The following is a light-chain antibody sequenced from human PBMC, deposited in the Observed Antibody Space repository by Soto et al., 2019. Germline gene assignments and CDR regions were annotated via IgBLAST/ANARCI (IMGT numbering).Light chain of an antibody. V-gene: IGLV1-40*01. CDR1: VGTIATNS. Sequence: QSPLTQPPSVSAAPGQTVTIPCYGSVGTIATNSVSWYQQILGIAPKLLIYGNNNRPSGVPDRFSGSKSGTSVSLAITGLRGEDEADYHCQSYDSSLTNAVFGGGTKLTVL. J-gene: IGLJ2*01. CDR3: QSYDSSLTNAV. CDR2: GNN.